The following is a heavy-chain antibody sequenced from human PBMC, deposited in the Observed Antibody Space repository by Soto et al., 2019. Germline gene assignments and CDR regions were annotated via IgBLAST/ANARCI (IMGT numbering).Heavy chain of an antibody. Sequence: EVQVVESGGGLVQPGGSLRLSCAASGFTFTSYWMMWVRQAPGRGLEWVANINKDGSEKSSVDSVKGRFTISRDNAKSSLYLQMNSLRADDTAVYYCVREIASRLWGKGTTVIVSS. CDR3: VREIASRL. D-gene: IGHD2-21*01. CDR1: GFTFTSYW. CDR2: INKDGSEK. J-gene: IGHJ6*04. V-gene: IGHV3-7*01.